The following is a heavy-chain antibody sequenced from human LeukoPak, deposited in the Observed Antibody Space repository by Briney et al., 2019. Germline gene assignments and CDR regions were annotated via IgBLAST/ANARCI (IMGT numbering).Heavy chain of an antibody. Sequence: PSETLSLTCTVSGGSISSSNYLWGWIRQPPGKGLEWIGSIYYSGSTYHNPSFKSRLTISVDTSKNQFSLRLSSVTAADTAMYYCARQGDSCSGGSYHARTIDYWGQGTLVTVSS. J-gene: IGHJ4*02. CDR2: IYYSGST. CDR3: ARQGDSCSGGSYHARTIDY. CDR1: GGSISSSNYL. D-gene: IGHD2-15*01. V-gene: IGHV4-39*01.